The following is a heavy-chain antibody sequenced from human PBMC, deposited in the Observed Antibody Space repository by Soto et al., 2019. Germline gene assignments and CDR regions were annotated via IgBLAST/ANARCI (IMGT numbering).Heavy chain of an antibody. CDR1: GFTFSSYG. V-gene: IGHV3-30*18. CDR2: ISYDGSNK. D-gene: IGHD3-3*01. CDR3: AKTDFWSGYLSPNRDYYGMDV. J-gene: IGHJ6*02. Sequence: GGSLRLSCAASGFTFSSYGMHWVRQAPGKGLEWVAVISYDGSNKYYADSVKGRFTISRDNSKNTLYLQMNSLRAEDTAVYYCAKTDFWSGYLSPNRDYYGMDVWGQGTTVTVSS.